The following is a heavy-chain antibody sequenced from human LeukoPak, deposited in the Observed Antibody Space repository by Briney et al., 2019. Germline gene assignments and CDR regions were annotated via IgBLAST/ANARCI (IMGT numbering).Heavy chain of an antibody. CDR1: GGYISSGGYY. CDR2: IYYSGST. D-gene: IGHD5-12*01. CDR3: ARRRGYSGYDFDY. J-gene: IGHJ4*02. V-gene: IGHV4-31*03. Sequence: SETLSPTCTVSGGYISSGGYYWSWIRQHPGKGLEWIGYIYYSGSTYYNPSLKSRVTISVDTPKNQFSLKLSSVTAADTAVYYCARRRGYSGYDFDYWGQGTLVTVSS.